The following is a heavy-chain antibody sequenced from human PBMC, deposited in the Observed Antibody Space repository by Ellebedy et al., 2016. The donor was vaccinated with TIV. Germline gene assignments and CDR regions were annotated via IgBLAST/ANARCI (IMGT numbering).Heavy chain of an antibody. J-gene: IGHJ4*02. CDR2: INSRSSTI. D-gene: IGHD4-17*01. Sequence: GGSLRLSXAASGFTFSSYSMNWVRQAPGKGLEWVSYINSRSSTIYYADSVKGRFTVSRDNAKNSLYLQMNSLRDEDTAVYYCARERDYGDLALGTRFDYWGQGTLVTVSS. CDR1: GFTFSSYS. CDR3: ARERDYGDLALGTRFDY. V-gene: IGHV3-48*02.